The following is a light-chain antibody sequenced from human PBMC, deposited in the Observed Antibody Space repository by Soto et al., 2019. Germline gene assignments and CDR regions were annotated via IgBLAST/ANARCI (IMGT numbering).Light chain of an antibody. V-gene: IGLV1-44*01. J-gene: IGLJ1*01. CDR3: AAWEDSPDGYV. Sequence: QSVLTQPPSASGTPGQRVTISCSGSSSNIEVNTVSWYQHRPGTAPKVLIFNSDQRPSGVPDRFSGSKSGTSASLAISGLRSEDEADYYRAAWEDSPDGYVFGTGTKVTVL. CDR1: SSNIEVNT. CDR2: NSD.